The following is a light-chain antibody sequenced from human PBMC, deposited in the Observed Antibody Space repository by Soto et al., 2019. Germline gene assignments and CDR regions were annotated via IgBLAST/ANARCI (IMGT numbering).Light chain of an antibody. CDR1: SSDVGGYIY. CDR2: EVS. Sequence: QSVLTQPASVSGSPGQSITISCTGTSSDVGGYIYVSWYQQYPGKAPKFMIYEVSYRPSGVSNRFSGSKSGNTASLTISGLQAEDEGDYYCSSYISSSTYVFGTGTKVTVL. V-gene: IGLV2-14*01. CDR3: SSYISSSTYV. J-gene: IGLJ1*01.